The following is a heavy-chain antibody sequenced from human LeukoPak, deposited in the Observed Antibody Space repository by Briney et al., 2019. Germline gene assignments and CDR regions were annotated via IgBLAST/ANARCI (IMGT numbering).Heavy chain of an antibody. CDR2: ISGSGGST. Sequence: PGGSLRLSCAASGFTFSSYAMSWVRQAPGKGLEWVSAISGSGGSTYYADSVKGQFTISRDNSKNTLYLQMNSLRAEDTAVYYCAKCLYYYGSGIDYWGQGTLVTVSS. CDR1: GFTFSSYA. D-gene: IGHD3-10*01. CDR3: AKCLYYYGSGIDY. J-gene: IGHJ4*02. V-gene: IGHV3-23*01.